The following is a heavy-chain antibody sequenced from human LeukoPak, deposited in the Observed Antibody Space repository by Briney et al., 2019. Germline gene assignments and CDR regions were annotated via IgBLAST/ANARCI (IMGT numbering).Heavy chain of an antibody. Sequence: GESLKISCKGSGYRFNTYWIAWVRQKPGRGVGWMGIIYPGDSDTRYSSAFKGQITISADKSISTAHLQWSSLKASDTAMYYCARVFSLAVPGLTSFQYWGQGTLVTVSS. V-gene: IGHV5-51*01. CDR2: IYPGDSDT. CDR1: GYRFNTYW. D-gene: IGHD6-19*01. J-gene: IGHJ4*02. CDR3: ARVFSLAVPGLTSFQY.